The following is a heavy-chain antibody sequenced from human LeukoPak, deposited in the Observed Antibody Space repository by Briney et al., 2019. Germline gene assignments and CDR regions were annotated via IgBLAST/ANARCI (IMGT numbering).Heavy chain of an antibody. Sequence: GASVEVSCKASGYTFTSYDINWVRQATGQGLEWMGWMNPNSGNTGYAQKFQGRVTMTRNTPISTAYMELSSLRSEDTAVYYCAFRYFDWLGTYGMDVWGQGTTVTVSS. CDR1: GYTFTSYD. D-gene: IGHD3-9*01. CDR3: AFRYFDWLGTYGMDV. CDR2: MNPNSGNT. V-gene: IGHV1-8*01. J-gene: IGHJ6*02.